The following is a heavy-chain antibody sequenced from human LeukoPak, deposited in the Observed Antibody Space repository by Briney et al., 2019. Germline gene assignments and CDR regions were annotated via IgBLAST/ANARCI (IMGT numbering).Heavy chain of an antibody. D-gene: IGHD4/OR15-4a*01. CDR3: TRDSANYHFAY. CDR2: LYSGGAT. V-gene: IGHV3-66*01. CDR1: GFTVKDNF. J-gene: IGHJ4*02. Sequence: GGSLRLSCAASGFTVKDNFMSWVRQAPGKGLEWVSVLYSGGATYYADSVKGRFTISRDNSKNIVFLQMNDLRTEDTAFYYCTRDSANYHFAYWGQGSPGHRLL.